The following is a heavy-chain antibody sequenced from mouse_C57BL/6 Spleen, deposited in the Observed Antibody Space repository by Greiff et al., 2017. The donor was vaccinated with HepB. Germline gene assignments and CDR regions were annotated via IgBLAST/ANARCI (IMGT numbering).Heavy chain of an antibody. CDR2: IDPSDSYT. D-gene: IGHD1-1*01. V-gene: IGHV1-69*01. J-gene: IGHJ3*01. CDR1: GYTFTSYW. CDR3: ARGYYGSSSPSWFAY. Sequence: VQLQQPGAELVMPGASVKLSCKASGYTFTSYWMHWVKQRPGQGLEWIGEIDPSDSYTNYNQKFKGKSTLTVDKSSSTAYMQLSSLTSEDSAVYYCARGYYGSSSPSWFAYWGQGTLVTVSA.